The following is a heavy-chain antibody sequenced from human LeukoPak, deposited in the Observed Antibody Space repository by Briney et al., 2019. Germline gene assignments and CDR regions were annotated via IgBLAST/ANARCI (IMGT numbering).Heavy chain of an antibody. D-gene: IGHD5-12*01. CDR2: INPNSGGT. J-gene: IGHJ4*02. Sequence: ASVKVSCKASGYTFTGYYMHWVRQAPGQGLEWMGWINPNSGGTNYAQKFQGRVTMTGDTSISTAYMELSRLRSDDTAVYYCAREGPVATQGDYWGQGTLVTVSS. CDR3: AREGPVATQGDY. V-gene: IGHV1-2*02. CDR1: GYTFTGYY.